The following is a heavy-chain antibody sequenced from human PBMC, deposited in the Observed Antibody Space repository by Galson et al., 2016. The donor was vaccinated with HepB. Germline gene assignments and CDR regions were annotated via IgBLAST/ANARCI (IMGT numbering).Heavy chain of an antibody. D-gene: IGHD2-15*01. CDR3: ARERAGIWDNFDY. CDR1: GFIFNTDW. Sequence: LRLSCAAAGFIFNTDWMSWVRQAPGKGLEWVSVISGSGDTTYYAGSVKGRFTISRDNSKHTLYLQMNSLRAEDTAVYYCARERAGIWDNFDYWGQGALVTVSS. J-gene: IGHJ4*02. CDR2: ISGSGDTT. V-gene: IGHV3-23*01.